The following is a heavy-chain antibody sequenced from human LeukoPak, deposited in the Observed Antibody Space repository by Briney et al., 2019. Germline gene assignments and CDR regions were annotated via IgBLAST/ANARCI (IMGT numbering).Heavy chain of an antibody. CDR3: ARGLDVERSSAWSWGPKKFYYNVMDV. D-gene: IGHD3-9*01. J-gene: IGHJ6*02. V-gene: IGHV1-8*01. CDR2: MNPSSGDT. CDR1: GYTFTISD. Sequence: GASVRVSFKVSGYTFTISDINWVRQAPGQGLEWMGWMNPSSGDTAYAQRFQGRVTMTRDTSTNTAFLQLTSLRSEDTAVYYCARGLDVERSSAWSWGPKKFYYNVMDVWGQGTTVTVSS.